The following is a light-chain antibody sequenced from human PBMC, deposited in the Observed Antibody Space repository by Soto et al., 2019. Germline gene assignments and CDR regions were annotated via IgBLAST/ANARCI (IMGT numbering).Light chain of an antibody. Sequence: EIVMTQSPATLSVSPGERATLSCRASQSVSSNLAWYQQKPGQTPRLLIYGASTRATGIPARCSGSGSGTEFPLILSALLSEDFAVYYCLQYNNWPPWPSFGGGTKVDIK. CDR1: QSVSSN. CDR2: GAS. J-gene: IGKJ4*01. CDR3: LQYNNWPPWPS. V-gene: IGKV3-15*01.